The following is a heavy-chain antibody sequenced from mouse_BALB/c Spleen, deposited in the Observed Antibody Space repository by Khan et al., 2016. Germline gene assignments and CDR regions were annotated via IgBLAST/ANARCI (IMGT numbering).Heavy chain of an antibody. J-gene: IGHJ2*01. Sequence: EVKLEESGGGLVQPKGSLKLSCAASGFTFNTYAMNWVRQAPGKGLEWVARIRSKSNNYATYYADSVKDRFTISRDDSQSMLYLQMNNLKTEDTAMYYCVRNYYGGGFFDYWGQGTTLTVSS. CDR2: IRSKSNNYAT. CDR1: GFTFNTYA. CDR3: VRNYYGGGFFDY. V-gene: IGHV10-1*02. D-gene: IGHD1-1*01.